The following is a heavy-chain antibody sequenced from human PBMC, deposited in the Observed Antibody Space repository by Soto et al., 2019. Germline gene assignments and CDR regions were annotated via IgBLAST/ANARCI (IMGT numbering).Heavy chain of an antibody. V-gene: IGHV3-30*03. CDR2: ISYDGSEK. CDR3: ARAIVEVPAAPYYFDY. CDR1: GFTFNTYG. Sequence: LRLSCAASGFTFNTYGMHWVRQAPGKGLEWVAVISYDGSEKYYVDSVKGRFTISKDNSKNTLYLQMNSLRPEDTAVYCCARAIVEVPAAPYYFDYWGQGTLVTVSS. J-gene: IGHJ4*02. D-gene: IGHD2-2*01.